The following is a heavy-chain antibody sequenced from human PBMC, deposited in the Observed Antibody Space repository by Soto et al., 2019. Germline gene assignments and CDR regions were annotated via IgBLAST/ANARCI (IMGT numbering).Heavy chain of an antibody. J-gene: IGHJ4*02. CDR1: GGSISSYY. V-gene: IGHV4-59*01. D-gene: IGHD3-22*01. Sequence: SETLSLTCSVSGGSISSYYWSWIRQPPGKGLEWIGYIYSSGSTNYNPSLRSRVTISADTSKNQFSPKLRSVTAADTAVYYCARSGDSSGYYHVFDYWGQGTLVTVSS. CDR2: IYSSGST. CDR3: ARSGDSSGYYHVFDY.